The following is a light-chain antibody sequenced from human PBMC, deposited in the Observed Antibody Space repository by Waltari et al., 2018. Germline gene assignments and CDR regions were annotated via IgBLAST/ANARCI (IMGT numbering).Light chain of an antibody. V-gene: IGLV1-44*01. CDR3: AAWHDSLNAVI. CDR2: RDY. J-gene: IGLJ2*01. CDR1: SSNIGSNS. Sequence: QSVLTQPPSASGTPRQRLSLSCSGSSSNIGSNSVNWYQQLPATAPILLIYRDYHQPSGVPIRYSGSKAAASASLFISWLQSKDDADYYCAAWHDSLNAVIFGGGTKLTVL.